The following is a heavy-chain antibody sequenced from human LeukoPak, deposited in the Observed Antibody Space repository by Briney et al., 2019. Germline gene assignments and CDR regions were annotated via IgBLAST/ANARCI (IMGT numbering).Heavy chain of an antibody. J-gene: IGHJ4*02. CDR3: ARNLLGWNLDY. D-gene: IGHD1-1*01. V-gene: IGHV3-66*01. Sequence: GGSLRLSCAASGLTVSSNYMSWVRQAPGKGLEWVSVIYSGGSTYYADSVKGRFTISRDNSKNTLYLQMNSLRAEDTAVYYCARNLLGWNLDYWGQGTLVTVSS. CDR2: IYSGGST. CDR1: GLTVSSNY.